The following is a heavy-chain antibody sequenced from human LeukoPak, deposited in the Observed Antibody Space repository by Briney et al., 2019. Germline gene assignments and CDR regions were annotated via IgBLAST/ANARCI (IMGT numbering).Heavy chain of an antibody. D-gene: IGHD4-17*01. CDR3: ARVFRGAVTSNWFDP. V-gene: IGHV4-59*01. CDR2: ISDSGST. CDR1: GGSITGYY. J-gene: IGHJ5*02. Sequence: SETPSLTCTVSGGSITGYYWTWIRQPPGKGLEWIGYISDSGSTNYNPSLKSRVTMSVDSSNTEFSLRLNSVTAADTAVYYCARVFRGAVTSNWFDPWGQGTLVTVSS.